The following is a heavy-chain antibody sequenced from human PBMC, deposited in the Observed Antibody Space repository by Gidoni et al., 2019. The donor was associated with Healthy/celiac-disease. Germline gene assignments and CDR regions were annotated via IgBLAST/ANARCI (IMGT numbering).Heavy chain of an antibody. J-gene: IGHJ4*02. Sequence: EVQLVESGGGLVKPGGSLRLSCAASGFPFSSSSMNWVRQAPGKGLEWVSSISSSSSYIYYADSVKGRFTISRDNAKNSLYLQMNSLRAEDTAVYYCARDPGEDIVVVPAAPVDYWGQGTLVTVSS. V-gene: IGHV3-21*01. CDR1: GFPFSSSS. CDR3: ARDPGEDIVVVPAAPVDY. D-gene: IGHD2-2*01. CDR2: ISSSSSYI.